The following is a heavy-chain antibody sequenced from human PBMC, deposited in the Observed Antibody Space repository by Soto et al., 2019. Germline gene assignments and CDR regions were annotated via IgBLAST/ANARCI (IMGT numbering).Heavy chain of an antibody. D-gene: IGHD3-10*01. Sequence: SETLSLTCNASGGSVSSSDSAWGWIRQSPGKGLEWIGTIDYSGTIYYIPSLKSRITISIDTSKNQFSLKLSSVTAADTAVYYCARQGYYGSGSYYNRYYYYYMDVWGKGTTVTVSS. J-gene: IGHJ6*03. CDR1: GGSVSSSDSA. V-gene: IGHV4-39*01. CDR3: ARQGYYGSGSYYNRYYYYYMDV. CDR2: IDYSGTI.